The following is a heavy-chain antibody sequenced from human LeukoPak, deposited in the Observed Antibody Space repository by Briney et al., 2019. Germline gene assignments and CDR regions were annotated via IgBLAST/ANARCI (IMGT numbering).Heavy chain of an antibody. V-gene: IGHV1-8*02. CDR1: GYSFTAYY. J-gene: IGHJ6*03. CDR2: INPNSGNT. CDR3: ARGGGLGSYYTSFYYYYYMDV. D-gene: IGHD3-10*01. Sequence: ASVKVSCKASGYSFTAYYMHWVRQAPGQGLEWMGWINPNSGNTGYAQKFQGRVTMTRNTSISTAYMELSSLRSEDTAVYYCARGGGLGSYYTSFYYYYYMDVWGKGTTVTISS.